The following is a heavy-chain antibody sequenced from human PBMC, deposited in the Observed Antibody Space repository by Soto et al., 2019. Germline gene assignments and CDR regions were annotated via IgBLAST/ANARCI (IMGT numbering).Heavy chain of an antibody. CDR3: ATEPIYYNDGSGYYPLGH. D-gene: IGHD3-22*01. Sequence: ASVKVSCKASGYSFATYGFSWVRQAPGQGLECVGWISAHNGDTHYSQKFQGRVTLTTDTSTNTGYMELRSLTSDDTAVYFCATEPIYYNDGSGYYPLGHWGQGTLVTVTS. J-gene: IGHJ4*02. CDR1: GYSFATYG. CDR2: ISAHNGDT. V-gene: IGHV1-18*04.